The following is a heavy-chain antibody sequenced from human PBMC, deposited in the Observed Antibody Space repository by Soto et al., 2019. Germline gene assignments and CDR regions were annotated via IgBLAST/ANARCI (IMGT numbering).Heavy chain of an antibody. CDR3: ARTGCRGGSCYSPYYFDY. Sequence: GGSLRLSCAASGFTFSSYSMNWVRQAPGKGLEWVSSISSSSSYIYYADSVKGRFTISRDNAKNSLYLQMNSLRAEDTAVYYCARTGCRGGSCYSPYYFDYWGQGTLVTVSS. D-gene: IGHD2-15*01. V-gene: IGHV3-21*01. CDR1: GFTFSSYS. J-gene: IGHJ4*02. CDR2: ISSSSSYI.